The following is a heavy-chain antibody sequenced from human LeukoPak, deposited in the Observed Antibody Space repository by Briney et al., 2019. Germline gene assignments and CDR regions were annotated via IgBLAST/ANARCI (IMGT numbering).Heavy chain of an antibody. CDR3: ARSYSGSYHDAFDI. Sequence: ASVTVSCKASGYTFTGYYMHWVRQAPGQGLEWMGWVNPNSGGTNYAQKFQGRVTMTRDTSISTAYMELSRLRSDDTAVYYCARSYSGSYHDAFDIWGQGTMVTVSS. J-gene: IGHJ3*02. CDR2: VNPNSGGT. CDR1: GYTFTGYY. V-gene: IGHV1-2*02. D-gene: IGHD1-26*01.